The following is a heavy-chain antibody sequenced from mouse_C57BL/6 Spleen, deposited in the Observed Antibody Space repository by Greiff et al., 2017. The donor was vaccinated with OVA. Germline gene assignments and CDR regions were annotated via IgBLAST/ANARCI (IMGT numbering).Heavy chain of an antibody. D-gene: IGHD1-1*01. CDR2: ISSGGSYT. CDR3: AGHTTVAGYYFDY. Sequence: EVQLVESGGDLVKPGGSLKLSCAASGFTFSSYGMSWVRQTPDKRLEWVATISSGGSYTYYPDSVKGRFTISRDNAKNTLYLQMSSLKSEDTAMYYCAGHTTVAGYYFDYWGQCTTLTVSS. V-gene: IGHV5-6*01. J-gene: IGHJ2*01. CDR1: GFTFSSYG.